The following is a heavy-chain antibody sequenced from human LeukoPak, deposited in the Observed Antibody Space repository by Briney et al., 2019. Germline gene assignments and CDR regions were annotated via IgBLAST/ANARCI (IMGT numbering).Heavy chain of an antibody. D-gene: IGHD3-10*01. Sequence: ASVKVSCKASGYTFTSYGISWVRQAPGQGLEWMGWINPNSGGTNYAQKFQGRVTMTRDTSISTAYMELSRLRSDDTAVYYCARENYYGSGSYIAHFDYWGQGTLVTVSS. CDR2: INPNSGGT. V-gene: IGHV1-2*02. CDR1: GYTFTSYG. J-gene: IGHJ4*02. CDR3: ARENYYGSGSYIAHFDY.